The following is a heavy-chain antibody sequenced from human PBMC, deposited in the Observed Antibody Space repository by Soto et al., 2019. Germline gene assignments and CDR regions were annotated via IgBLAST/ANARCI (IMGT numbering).Heavy chain of an antibody. Sequence: QVQLVQSGAEVKKPGASVKVSCKASGYTSTGYYMHWVRQAPGQGLEWMGWINPNSGGTNYAQKFQGWVTMTRDTSISTAYMELSRLRSDDTAVYYCARSRMWGCSGGSCYIDYWGQGTLVTVSS. D-gene: IGHD2-15*01. CDR3: ARSRMWGCSGGSCYIDY. CDR2: INPNSGGT. J-gene: IGHJ4*02. CDR1: GYTSTGYY. V-gene: IGHV1-2*04.